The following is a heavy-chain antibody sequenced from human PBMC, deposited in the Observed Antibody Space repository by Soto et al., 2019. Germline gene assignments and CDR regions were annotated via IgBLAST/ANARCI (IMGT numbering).Heavy chain of an antibody. CDR1: GFTFSSYG. CDR2: ISYDGSNK. Sequence: PGGSLRLSCAASGFTFSSYGMHWDRQAPGNGLEWVAVISYDGSNKYYADSVKGRFTISRDNSKNTLYLQMNSLGAEDTAVYYCAKVRGYSYVDYWGQGTLVTVSS. V-gene: IGHV3-30*18. CDR3: AKVRGYSYVDY. D-gene: IGHD5-18*01. J-gene: IGHJ4*02.